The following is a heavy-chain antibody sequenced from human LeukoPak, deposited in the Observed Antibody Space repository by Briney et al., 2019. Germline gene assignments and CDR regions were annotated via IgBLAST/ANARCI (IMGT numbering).Heavy chain of an antibody. CDR2: IWFDGGEK. D-gene: IGHD1-26*01. CDR3: ARAVGPFDY. J-gene: IGHJ4*02. Sequence: GRSLRLSCAASGFTFSTYGMHWVRQAPGKGLDWVAVIWFDGGEKYYADAVKGRFTISRDNSKNTLHLQMDSLRAEDTAVYYCARAVGPFDYWGQGTLVTVSS. V-gene: IGHV3-33*01. CDR1: GFTFSTYG.